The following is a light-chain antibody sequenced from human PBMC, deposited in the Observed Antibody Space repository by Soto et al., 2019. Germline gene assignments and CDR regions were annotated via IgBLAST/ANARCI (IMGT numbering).Light chain of an antibody. J-gene: IGKJ4*01. CDR3: LQDNSYPPT. Sequence: DIQMTQSPSSLSTSVGDRVTITCRASQGIGSALGWYQQKPRKAPKSLIYAASSLQSGVPSRFSGSGSGTAFTLTIGRLQPEDFATYYCLQDNSYPPTFGGGTKVEIK. CDR2: AAS. CDR1: QGIGSA. V-gene: IGKV1-17*01.